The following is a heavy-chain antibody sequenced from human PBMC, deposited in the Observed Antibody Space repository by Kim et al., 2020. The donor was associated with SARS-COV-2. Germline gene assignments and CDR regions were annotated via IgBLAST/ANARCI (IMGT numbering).Heavy chain of an antibody. CDR2: ISYDGSNK. CDR1: GFTFSSYG. D-gene: IGHD6-13*01. J-gene: IGHJ4*02. CDR3: AKPGASSSWYGYHFDY. V-gene: IGHV3-30*18. Sequence: GGSLRLSCAASGFTFSSYGMHWVRQAPGKGPEWVAVISYDGSNKYYADSVKGRFTISRDNSKNTLYLQMNSLRAEDTAVYYCAKPGASSSWYGYHFDYWGQGTLVTVSS.